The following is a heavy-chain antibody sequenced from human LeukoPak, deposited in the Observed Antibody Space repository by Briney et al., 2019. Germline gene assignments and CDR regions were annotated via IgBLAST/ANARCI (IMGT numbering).Heavy chain of an antibody. CDR2: ISGSGGST. D-gene: IGHD3-9*01. CDR3: AKVGDILTGYYFDY. V-gene: IGHV3-23*01. CDR1: GFTFSSYA. Sequence: GGSLRLSCAASGFTFSSYAMSWVRQAPGKGLEWVSAISGSGGSTYYADSVKGRFTISRDNSKNTLYLQMNSLRAEDTAVHYCAKVGDILTGYYFDYWGQGTLVTVSS. J-gene: IGHJ4*02.